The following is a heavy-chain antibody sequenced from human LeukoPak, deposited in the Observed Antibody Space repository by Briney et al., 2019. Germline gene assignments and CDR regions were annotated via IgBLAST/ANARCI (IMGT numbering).Heavy chain of an antibody. D-gene: IGHD3-16*01. CDR3: ARSGGSGFQLDS. V-gene: IGHV4-4*07. CDR2: SYTTAST. Sequence: PSXXLSLTCTVSGGSIGPYYWSWLRQPAGKELALIWRSYTTASTNYNPSLKSRVTMSLDTSKNQFSLKLSSVTAADTAVYYCARSGGSGFQLDSWGQGTLVTVSS. J-gene: IGHJ4*02. CDR1: GGSIGPYY.